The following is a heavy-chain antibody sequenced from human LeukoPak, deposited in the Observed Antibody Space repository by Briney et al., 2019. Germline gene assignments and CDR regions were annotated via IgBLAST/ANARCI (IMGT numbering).Heavy chain of an antibody. CDR1: GFTFSSYA. Sequence: GGSLRLSCAASGFTFSSYAMSWVRQAPGKGLEWVSAISGSGGSTYYADYVKGRFTISRDNSKNTLYLQMNSLRADDTAVYYCAKGVAARPTLFDYWGQGTLVTVSS. V-gene: IGHV3-23*01. D-gene: IGHD6-6*01. CDR3: AKGVAARPTLFDY. J-gene: IGHJ4*02. CDR2: ISGSGGST.